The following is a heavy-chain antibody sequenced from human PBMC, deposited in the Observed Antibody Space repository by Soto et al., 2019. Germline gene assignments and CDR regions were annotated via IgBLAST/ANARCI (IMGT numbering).Heavy chain of an antibody. V-gene: IGHV4-59*01. D-gene: IGHD2-15*01. Sequence: QVQLLESGPGLVKPSETLSLTCTVSGGSITSYYWNWIRQPPGKGLEWIGYIYSSGSTNYNPSLKGRVTMSLDTSKNQVSLNVTSVTAADTAVYYCAATPRYWGQGRLVTLSS. CDR1: GGSITSYY. J-gene: IGHJ4*02. CDR2: IYSSGST. CDR3: AATPRY.